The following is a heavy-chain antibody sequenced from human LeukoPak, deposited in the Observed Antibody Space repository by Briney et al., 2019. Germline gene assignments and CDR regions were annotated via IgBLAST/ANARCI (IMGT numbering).Heavy chain of an antibody. J-gene: IGHJ5*02. V-gene: IGHV4-4*07. CDR1: GGSISSYY. D-gene: IGHD6-19*01. CDR3: ARGDSSGWSINWFDP. Sequence: PSETLSLTCTVSGGSISSYYWSWLRQPAGKGLEWIGRIYTSGSTNYSPSLKSRVTMSIDTSKNQFSLKLSSVTAADTAVYYCARGDSSGWSINWFDPWGQGTLVTVSS. CDR2: IYTSGST.